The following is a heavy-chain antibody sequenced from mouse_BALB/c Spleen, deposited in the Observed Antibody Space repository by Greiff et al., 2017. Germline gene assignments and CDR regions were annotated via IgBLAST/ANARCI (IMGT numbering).Heavy chain of an antibody. V-gene: IGHV10-1*02. D-gene: IGHD2-2*01. J-gene: IGHJ1*01. CDR3: VRHSGYYWYFDV. CDR1: GFTFNTYA. CDR2: IRSKSNNYAT. Sequence: EVKLMESGGGLVQPKGSLKLSCAASGFTFNTYAMNWVRQAPGKGLEWVARIRSKSNNYATYYADSVKDRFTISRDDSQSMLYLQMNNLKTEDTAMYYCVRHSGYYWYFDVWGAGTTVTVSS.